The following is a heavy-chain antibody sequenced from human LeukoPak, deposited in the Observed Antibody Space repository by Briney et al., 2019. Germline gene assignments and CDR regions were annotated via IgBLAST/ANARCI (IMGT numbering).Heavy chain of an antibody. D-gene: IGHD2-21*02. J-gene: IGHJ5*02. V-gene: IGHV4-59*05. CDR2: IYYSGST. CDR1: GGSISSYY. Sequence: SETLSLTCTVSGGSISSYYWSWIRQPPGKGLEWIGSIYYSGSTYYNPSLKSRVTISVDTSKNQFSLKLSSVTAADTAVYYSAVVTPGPDAPWGQGTLVTVSS. CDR3: AVVTPGPDAP.